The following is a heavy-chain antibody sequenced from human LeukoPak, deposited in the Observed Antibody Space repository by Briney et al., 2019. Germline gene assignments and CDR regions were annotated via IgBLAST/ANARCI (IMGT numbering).Heavy chain of an antibody. CDR1: GFSLSTSGVG. J-gene: IGHJ5*02. D-gene: IGHD6-6*01. V-gene: IGHV2-5*02. CDR2: IYWDDDK. Sequence: SGPTLVNPTQTLTLTCTFSGFSLSTSGVGVGWIRQPPGKALEWLALIYWDDDKRYSPSLKSRLTITKDTSKHQVVLTMTNMDPVDTATYYCAHFSPQQVPDSSSFGWFDPWGQGTLVTVSS. CDR3: AHFSPQQVPDSSSFGWFDP.